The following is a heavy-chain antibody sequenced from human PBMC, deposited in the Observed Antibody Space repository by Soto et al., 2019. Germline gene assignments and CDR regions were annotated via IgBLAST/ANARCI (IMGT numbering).Heavy chain of an antibody. CDR1: GGTFSGYA. CDR2: IIPIFDTA. CDR3: ARVPCLVTACSALNWFDP. Sequence: SVKVSCKASGGTFSGYAISWVRQAPGQGLEWMGGIIPIFDTANYAQKFQGRVTITADESTRTAYMELSSLRSEDTAVYYCARVPCLVTACSALNWFDPWGPGTLVTVSS. D-gene: IGHD2-15*01. J-gene: IGHJ5*02. V-gene: IGHV1-69*13.